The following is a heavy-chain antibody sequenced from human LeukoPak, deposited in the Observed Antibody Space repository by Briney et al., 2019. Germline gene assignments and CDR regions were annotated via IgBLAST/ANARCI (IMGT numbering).Heavy chain of an antibody. Sequence: GGSLRLSCAASGFTVSSFYMTWVRQAPGKGLEWVSVIYSGGSTYYADSVKGRFTISRDSSNNTLYLQMNSLRAKDTAVYYCARGRPAYYFDFWGQGTLVTVSS. CDR1: GFTVSSFY. CDR2: IYSGGST. CDR3: ARGRPAYYFDF. J-gene: IGHJ4*02. V-gene: IGHV3-66*01.